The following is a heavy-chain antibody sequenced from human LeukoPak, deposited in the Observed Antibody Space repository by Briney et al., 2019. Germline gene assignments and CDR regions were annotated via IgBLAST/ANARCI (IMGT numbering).Heavy chain of an antibody. D-gene: IGHD6-13*01. Sequence: GGSLRLSCAASGFTFSSYAMHWVRQAPGKGLEWVAVISYDGSNKYYADSVKGRFTIPRDNSKNTLYLQMNSLRAEDTAVYYCARVGRSGGGSWYDYWGQGTLVTVSS. CDR2: ISYDGSNK. CDR1: GFTFSSYA. CDR3: ARVGRSGGGSWYDY. J-gene: IGHJ4*02. V-gene: IGHV3-30-3*01.